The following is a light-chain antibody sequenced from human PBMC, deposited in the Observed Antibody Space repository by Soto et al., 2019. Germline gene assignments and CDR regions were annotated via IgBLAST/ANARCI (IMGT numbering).Light chain of an antibody. CDR1: QSVDSN. V-gene: IGKV3-15*01. J-gene: IGKJ4*01. CDR3: QQYGSPLT. CDR2: GAS. Sequence: EILMTQSPATLSVSPGERATLSCRASQSVDSNLAWYQQKPGQAPRLLIYGASTRATGISARFSGSGSGTDFTLTISRLEPEDFAVYYCQQYGSPLTFGGGTKVDIK.